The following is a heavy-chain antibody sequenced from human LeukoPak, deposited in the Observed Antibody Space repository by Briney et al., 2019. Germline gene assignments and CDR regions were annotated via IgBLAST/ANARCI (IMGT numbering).Heavy chain of an antibody. CDR3: ARGAAPYYYYYGMDV. Sequence: GASVKVSCKASGGTFSSYAISWVRQAPGQGLEWMGGITPIFGTANYAQKFQGRVTITADESTSTAYMELSSLRSEDTAVYYCARGAAPYYYYYGMDVWGQGTTVTVSS. V-gene: IGHV1-69*13. D-gene: IGHD1-26*01. J-gene: IGHJ6*02. CDR2: ITPIFGTA. CDR1: GGTFSSYA.